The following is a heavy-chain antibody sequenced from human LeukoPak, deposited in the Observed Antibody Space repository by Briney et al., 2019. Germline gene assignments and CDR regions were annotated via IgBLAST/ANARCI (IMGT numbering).Heavy chain of an antibody. V-gene: IGHV3-48*03. CDR3: ARDRIVVVPHYYYYGMDV. D-gene: IGHD2-2*01. Sequence: GGSLRLSCAASGFTFSSYEMNWVRQAPGKGLEWVSYISSSGSTIYYADSVKGRFTISRDNAKNSLYLRMNSLRAEDTAVYYCARDRIVVVPHYYYYGMDVWGQGTTVTVSS. CDR2: ISSSGSTI. J-gene: IGHJ6*02. CDR1: GFTFSSYE.